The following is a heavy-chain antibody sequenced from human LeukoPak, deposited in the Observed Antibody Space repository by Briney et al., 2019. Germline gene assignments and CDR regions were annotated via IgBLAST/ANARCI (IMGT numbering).Heavy chain of an antibody. CDR2: IYTSGST. V-gene: IGHV4-61*02. Sequence: SETLSLTCTVSGGSISSGSYYWSWIRQPAGKGLEWIGRIYTSGSTNYNPSLKSRVTISVDTSKSQFSLKLSSVTAADTAVYYCARNVGGAVAPSSLISYYYYMDVWGKGTTVTVSS. D-gene: IGHD6-19*01. J-gene: IGHJ6*03. CDR1: GGSISSGSYY. CDR3: ARNVGGAVAPSSLISYYYYMDV.